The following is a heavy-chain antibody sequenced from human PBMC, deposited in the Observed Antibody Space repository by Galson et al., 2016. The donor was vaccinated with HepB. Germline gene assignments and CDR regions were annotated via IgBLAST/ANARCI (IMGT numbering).Heavy chain of an antibody. V-gene: IGHV3-15*01. Sequence: SLRLSCAASGFTFSNVWMNWVRQAPGKGLEWVGRIRSKTAGGTTDYAAPVKGRLTVSRDDSKNTLFLQMSSLETDDTAVYYCATEVFGMPFNSDYWGQGTVVTVSS. CDR2: IRSKTAGGTT. D-gene: IGHD2-2*01. CDR1: GFTFSNVW. J-gene: IGHJ4*02. CDR3: ATEVFGMPFNSDY.